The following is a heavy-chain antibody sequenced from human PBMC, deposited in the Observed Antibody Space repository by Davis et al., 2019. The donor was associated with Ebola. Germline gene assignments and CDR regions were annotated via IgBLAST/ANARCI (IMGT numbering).Heavy chain of an antibody. V-gene: IGHV1-69*06. CDR3: ASDGEWELRRRYFDY. CDR1: GGTFSSYA. Sequence: AASVKVSCKASGGTFSSYAISWVRQAPGQGLEWMGGIIPIFGTANYAQKFQGRVTITADKSTSTAYMELSSLRSEDTAVYYCASDGEWELRRRYFDYWGQGTLVTVSS. D-gene: IGHD1-26*01. CDR2: IIPIFGTA. J-gene: IGHJ4*02.